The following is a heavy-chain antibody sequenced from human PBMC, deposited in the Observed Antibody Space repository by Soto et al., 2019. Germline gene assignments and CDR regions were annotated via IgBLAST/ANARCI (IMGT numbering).Heavy chain of an antibody. Sequence: EQLQQWGAGLVKPSETLSLSCAVYGQSFSGHSWAWIRQPPGKGLEWIGEISGSGSTYYNPSLKSRVTISTDTSKNQFSLKLNSVTAADTAAYFCARGSGIVALPGELEDVNYDFWGQGTLVNVSS. J-gene: IGHJ4*02. V-gene: IGHV4-34*01. CDR1: GQSFSGHS. CDR3: ARGSGIVALPGELEDVNYDF. D-gene: IGHD1-1*01. CDR2: ISGSGST.